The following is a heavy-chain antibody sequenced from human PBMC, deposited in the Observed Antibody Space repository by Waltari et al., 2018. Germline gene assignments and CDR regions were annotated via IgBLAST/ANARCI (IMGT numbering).Heavy chain of an antibody. V-gene: IGHV3-23*01. Sequence: EVQLLDSGGGLVQTGGSRRLSCAASGFTFTMFAMSWVRPVPGRVLEWGAGISSRGFDTFYADSGKGRFTVSRDNSKNMLFLEMNNLRADDTGVYYCAKDLGSTSVPYYFDYWGQGTKVTVSS. CDR1: GFTFTMFA. CDR2: ISSRGFDT. D-gene: IGHD3-16*01. CDR3: AKDLGSTSVPYYFDY. J-gene: IGHJ4*02.